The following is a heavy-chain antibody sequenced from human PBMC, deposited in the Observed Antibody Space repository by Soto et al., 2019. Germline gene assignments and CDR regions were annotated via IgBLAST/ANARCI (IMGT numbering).Heavy chain of an antibody. D-gene: IGHD3-10*01. CDR3: ARSLWFGELH. CDR2: IYWDNDK. J-gene: IGHJ4*02. CDR1: GFSLSTTGVG. V-gene: IGHV2-5*02. Sequence: QITLKESGPTLVKPTQILTLTCSFSGFSLSTTGVGVGWIRQSPGKALEWLAIIYWDNDKRYSPSLKSRVIITKDTSKNQVVLTVTNMDPVDTGTYYCARSLWFGELHWGQGALVTVSS.